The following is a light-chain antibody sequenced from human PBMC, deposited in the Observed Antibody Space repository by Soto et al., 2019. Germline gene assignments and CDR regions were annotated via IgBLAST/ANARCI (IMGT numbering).Light chain of an antibody. Sequence: DIQLTQSPSFLSASVGDRVTITCRASQGISSYLAWYQQKPGKAPKLLIYAASTLQSGVPSRFSGSGSGTEFPLTISSLQPEDCATYYCQQLNSYPFTFGGGTKVEIK. CDR3: QQLNSYPFT. CDR1: QGISSY. V-gene: IGKV1-9*01. J-gene: IGKJ4*01. CDR2: AAS.